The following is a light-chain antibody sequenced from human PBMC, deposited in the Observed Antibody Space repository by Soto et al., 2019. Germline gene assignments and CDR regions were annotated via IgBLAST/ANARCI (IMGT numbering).Light chain of an antibody. CDR3: QHYNYWPYT. CDR2: GAS. J-gene: IGKJ2*01. V-gene: IGKV3-15*01. CDR1: QSISGT. Sequence: EIVMTQSPATLSVSPGGRATLSCRASQSISGTLAWYQQKPGQAPRLLIHGASTRAPGFPARFSGSGSGTDFTLTISSLQSEDFAVYYCQHYNYWPYTFGQGTKVDIK.